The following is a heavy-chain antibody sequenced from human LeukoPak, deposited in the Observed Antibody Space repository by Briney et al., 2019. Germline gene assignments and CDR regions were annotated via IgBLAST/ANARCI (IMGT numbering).Heavy chain of an antibody. CDR3: ARAPHFHDSSGYYYYYYGMDV. D-gene: IGHD3-22*01. CDR1: GGSISSYH. CDR2: INYSGST. J-gene: IGHJ6*02. V-gene: IGHV4-59*01. Sequence: SETLSLTCSVSGGSISSYHWNWIRQPPGKGLEWIGYINYSGSTNYNPSLTSRVTILVDTSKNQFSLKVSSVTAADTAVYYCARAPHFHDSSGYYYYYYGMDVWGQGTTVTVSS.